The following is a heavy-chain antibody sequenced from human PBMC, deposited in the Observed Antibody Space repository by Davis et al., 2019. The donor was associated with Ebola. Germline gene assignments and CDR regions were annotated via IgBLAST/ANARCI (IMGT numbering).Heavy chain of an antibody. Sequence: SETLSLTCTVSGDSINNNDYYWSWIRQAPGKGLEWIGYIFYSGNTFYNPSVKSRVSISVDTSKNQFSLKLSSVTAADTAMYFCARFFSSGYYYFDYWGPGTPVTVSS. CDR1: GDSINNNDYY. J-gene: IGHJ4*02. V-gene: IGHV4-30-4*01. D-gene: IGHD3-22*01. CDR2: IFYSGNT. CDR3: ARFFSSGYYYFDY.